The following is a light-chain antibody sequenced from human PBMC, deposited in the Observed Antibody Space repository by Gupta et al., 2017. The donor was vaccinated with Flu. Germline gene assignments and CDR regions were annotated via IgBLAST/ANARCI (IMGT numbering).Light chain of an antibody. CDR3: SSYAGTNNLV. Sequence: GSPGQSVTISCTGTSSDVGRFTYVSWYQQHPGKAPKLMIYEVTKRPSGVPDRFSGSKSANTASLTVSGLQAEDEADYYCSSYAGTNNLVFGTGTKVTVL. V-gene: IGLV2-8*01. CDR2: EVT. CDR1: SSDVGRFTY. J-gene: IGLJ1*01.